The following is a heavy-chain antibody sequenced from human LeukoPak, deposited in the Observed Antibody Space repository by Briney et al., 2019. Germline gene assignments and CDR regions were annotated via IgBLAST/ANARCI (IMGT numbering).Heavy chain of an antibody. D-gene: IGHD2-2*01. CDR3: ATGPIDMPVDYLHH. J-gene: IGHJ4*02. CDR2: FDPEDGDR. Sequence: GASVKVSCKISGYTLAELSMHWVRQAPGKGREWLGRFDPEDGDRIYARNFQGRFTMTEDTSADTAYMELYSLRSEDTAVYYCATGPIDMPVDYLHHWGQGPLVTVSS. V-gene: IGHV1-24*01. CDR1: GYTLAELS.